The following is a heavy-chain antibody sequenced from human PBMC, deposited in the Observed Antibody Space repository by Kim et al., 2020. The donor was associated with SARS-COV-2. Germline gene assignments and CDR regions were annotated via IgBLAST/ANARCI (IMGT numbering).Heavy chain of an antibody. V-gene: IGHV3-15*01. Sequence: GSLRLSCAASGITFSDFWMIWVRQPPGKGLEWVGRIKSKRDGETSDYGAPVKGRFTISRDDSKNTLYLQMNDLKTEDTAVYFCATCHSSSEFPDDWGQGTLVTVSS. CDR2: IKSKRDGETS. J-gene: IGHJ4*02. CDR1: GITFSDFW. D-gene: IGHD2-21*01. CDR3: ATCHSSSEFPDD.